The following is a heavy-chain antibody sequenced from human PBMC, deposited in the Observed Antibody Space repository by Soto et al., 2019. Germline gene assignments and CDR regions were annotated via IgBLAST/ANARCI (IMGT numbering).Heavy chain of an antibody. V-gene: IGHV1-46*03. J-gene: IGHJ4*02. CDR3: SRVDPGETSPFDH. D-gene: IGHD3-10*01. CDR1: GYIFTSYY. CDR2: INPFDGSR. Sequence: ASVKVSCKASGYIFTSYYIHWVRQAPGQGLEWMGWINPFDGSRMFAQSFQGRVTMTRDTSTSTVYTEVSSLRSENTAVYYCSRVDPGETSPFDHWGQGTLVTVSS.